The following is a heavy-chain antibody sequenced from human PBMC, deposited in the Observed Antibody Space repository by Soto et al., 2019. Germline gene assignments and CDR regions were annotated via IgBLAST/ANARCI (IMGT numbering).Heavy chain of an antibody. CDR1: GYTFTTYG. Sequence: QVQLVQSGTEVKKAGSAVKVSCKTSGYTFTTYGISWIRQAPGQGLEWIAWISVYNGDTNYAQNDQGRVTMTTDTLTTTAYLELRSLRSDDTAVYYCARVYCGGDCFSGGDFDYWGQGTLVTVS. V-gene: IGHV1-18*01. J-gene: IGHJ4*02. D-gene: IGHD2-21*01. CDR2: ISVYNGDT. CDR3: ARVYCGGDCFSGGDFDY.